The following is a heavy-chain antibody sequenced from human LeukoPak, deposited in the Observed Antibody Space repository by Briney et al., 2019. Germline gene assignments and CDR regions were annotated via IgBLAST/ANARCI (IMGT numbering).Heavy chain of an antibody. D-gene: IGHD3-22*01. Sequence: AGSLRLSCAASGFTFSSYAMSWVRQAPGKGLDWVSAISGSGGSTYYADSVKGRFTISRDNSKNTLYLQMNSLRAEDTAVYYCAKESSSGYYFSNSDYWGPGTLVTVSS. CDR2: ISGSGGST. CDR3: AKESSSGYYFSNSDY. V-gene: IGHV3-23*01. CDR1: GFTFSSYA. J-gene: IGHJ4*02.